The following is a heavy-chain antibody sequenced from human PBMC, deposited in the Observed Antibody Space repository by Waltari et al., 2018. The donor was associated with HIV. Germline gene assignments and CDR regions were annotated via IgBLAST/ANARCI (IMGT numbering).Heavy chain of an antibody. CDR1: GYTFTNYD. J-gene: IGHJ6*02. CDR2: MNPNSGNT. CDR3: ARATEKSINWSVYYGMDV. Sequence: QVQLVQSGAEVKKPGASVKVSCKASGYTFTNYDINWVRQATGQGLEWMGWMNPNSGNTGYAQKFQGRVTMTRNTSISTAYMELSSLRSEDTAVYYCARATEKSINWSVYYGMDVWGQGTTVTVSS. D-gene: IGHD6-13*01. V-gene: IGHV1-8*01.